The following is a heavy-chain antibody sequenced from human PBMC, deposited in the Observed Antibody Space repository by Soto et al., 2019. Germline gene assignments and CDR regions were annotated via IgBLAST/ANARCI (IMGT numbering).Heavy chain of an antibody. CDR1: GDTFTRCV. V-gene: IGHV1-18*01. J-gene: IGHJ6*02. D-gene: IGHD2-2*01. Sequence: QVQLVQSGAEVKKPGASVKVSCKASGDTFTRCVISWVRQAPGQGLEWMGWISAYNAKTDYAQKFQGRVTLTTDTTTSTAYMELRSLRAADTAVYYCYAADFYYYGMDVWGPGTTVTVSS. CDR3: YAADFYYYGMDV. CDR2: ISAYNAKT.